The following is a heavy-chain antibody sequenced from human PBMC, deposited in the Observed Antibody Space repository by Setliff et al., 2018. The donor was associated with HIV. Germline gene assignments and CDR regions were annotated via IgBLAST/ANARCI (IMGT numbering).Heavy chain of an antibody. CDR2: IYYSGST. CDR1: GGSVSSGGYY. CDR3: ARDVRDGFEEWFSTLDDGMDV. D-gene: IGHD3-3*01. J-gene: IGHJ6*02. Sequence: SETLSLTCTVSGGSVSSGGYYWSWIRQHPGRGLEWIGHIYYSGSTYDNPSLKSRFSISIDTSKNRFSLEVASVTAADTAVYYCARDVRDGFEEWFSTLDDGMDVWGQGTTVTVSS. V-gene: IGHV4-31*03.